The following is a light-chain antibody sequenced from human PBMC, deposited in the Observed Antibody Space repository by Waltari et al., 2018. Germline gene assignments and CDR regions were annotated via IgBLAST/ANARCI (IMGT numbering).Light chain of an antibody. CDR1: PSVLYNSNNKNY. Sequence: DIVMTQSPDSLAVSLGERATINCTSSPSVLYNSNNKNYLAWYQQKPGQPPKLLIYWASTRESGVPDRFSGSGSGTDFTLTVSSLQAEDVAVYYCQQYYTTPFTFGPGTKVDI. CDR2: WAS. CDR3: QQYYTTPFT. J-gene: IGKJ3*01. V-gene: IGKV4-1*01.